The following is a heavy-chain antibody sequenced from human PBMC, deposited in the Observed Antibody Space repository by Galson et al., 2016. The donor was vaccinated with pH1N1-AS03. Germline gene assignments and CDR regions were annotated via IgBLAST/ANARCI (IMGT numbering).Heavy chain of an antibody. D-gene: IGHD6-13*01. CDR3: ASDSVSGGTYYYGMDV. Sequence: SLRLSCAASGVIVSTYAMHWVRQAPGKGLEWLAVISHDGRNKYYADSVRGRITISRDNSKNTLFVQMDSLRVEDTAVYYCASDSVSGGTYYYGMDVWGQGTTVTVSS. CDR1: GVIVSTYA. J-gene: IGHJ6*02. CDR2: ISHDGRNK. V-gene: IGHV3-30*01.